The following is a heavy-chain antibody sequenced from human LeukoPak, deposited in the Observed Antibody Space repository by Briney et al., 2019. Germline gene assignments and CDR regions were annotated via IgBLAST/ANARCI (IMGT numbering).Heavy chain of an antibody. J-gene: IGHJ4*02. V-gene: IGHV4-59*12. Sequence: SETLSLTCAVSGVSFSTYYWSWIRQPPGKGLEWIGYIYYSGSTNYNPSLKSRVTISVDTSKSQFSLKLNSVTAADTAVYYCARDGPYSSGWYADYWGQGTLVTVSS. CDR1: GVSFSTYY. D-gene: IGHD6-19*01. CDR3: ARDGPYSSGWYADY. CDR2: IYYSGST.